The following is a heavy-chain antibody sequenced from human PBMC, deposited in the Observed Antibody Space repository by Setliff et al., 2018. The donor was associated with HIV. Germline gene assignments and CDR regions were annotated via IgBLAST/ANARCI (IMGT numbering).Heavy chain of an antibody. D-gene: IGHD2-2*01. CDR1: GGSISSRNW. CDR3: ARRDSSTWYGIFDN. V-gene: IGHV4-4*02. CDR2: IYQSGIT. Sequence: PSETLSLTCAVSGGSISSRNWWSWVRQPPGKGLEWIGEIYQSGITNYNPSLKSRVSISLDKSKKQFSLRLSSVTAADTAEYYCARRDSSTWYGIFDNWGQGTLVTVSS. J-gene: IGHJ4*02.